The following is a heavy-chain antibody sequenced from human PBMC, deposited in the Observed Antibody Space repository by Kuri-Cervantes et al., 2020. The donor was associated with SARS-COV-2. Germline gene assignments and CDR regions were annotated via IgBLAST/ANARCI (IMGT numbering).Heavy chain of an antibody. J-gene: IGHJ4*02. Sequence: SETLSLTCTVSGGSISSSSHYWGWIRQPPGKGREWIGSIYYSGSTFYSPSLMSRVTISVDTSKNQFSLELTSVTAADTAIYYCASEYSTTTFRPAGNSYNKYFDYWGQGTQVTVSS. CDR3: ASEYSTTTFRPAGNSYNKYFDY. V-gene: IGHV4-39*07. D-gene: IGHD2-2*01. CDR1: GGSISSSSHY. CDR2: IYYSGST.